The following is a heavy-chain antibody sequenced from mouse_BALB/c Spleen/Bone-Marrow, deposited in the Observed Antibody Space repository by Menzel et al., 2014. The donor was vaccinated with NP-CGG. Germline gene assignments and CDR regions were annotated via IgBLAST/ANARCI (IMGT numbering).Heavy chain of an antibody. CDR1: GYSFTTYW. V-gene: IGHV1-69*02. CDR2: IHPPDSET. J-gene: IGHJ3*01. D-gene: IGHD2-1*01. CDR3: AREKVYYGISWFAY. Sequence: VQGVESGTEVVRPGASVKLSCKASGYSFTTYWMNWVKQRPGQGLEWIGVIHPPDSETRLNQKFKDKATLTVDKSFSTAYMQLNSPTSEDSAVYYCAREKVYYGISWFAYWGQGTLVTVSA.